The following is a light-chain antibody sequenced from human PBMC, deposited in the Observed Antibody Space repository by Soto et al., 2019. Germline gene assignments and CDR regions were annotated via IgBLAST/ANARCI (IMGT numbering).Light chain of an antibody. CDR3: QQYNNGWT. J-gene: IGKJ1*01. CDR1: ESIKGW. V-gene: IGKV1-5*01. CDR2: DAS. Sequence: DIQVTQSPSTLSASVGDRVTITCRASESIKGWLAWYQQKPGKAPKLLIYDASSLKGGVPSRFSGSGSGTEFTHTISSLQPDDFATYYCQQYNNGWTFGQGTKVEIK.